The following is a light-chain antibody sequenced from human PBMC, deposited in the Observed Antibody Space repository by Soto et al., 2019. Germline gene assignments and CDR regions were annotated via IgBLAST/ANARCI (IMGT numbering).Light chain of an antibody. V-gene: IGKV3-11*01. CDR2: DAS. Sequence: EIVLTQSPATLSLSPGERATLSCRASQTVSSYLAWYQQKPGQAPRLLIYDASNRATGIPARFSGSGSGTDFTLSIRSLEAEDVAVYYCQQRSNWPTFGQGTQVEIK. CDR3: QQRSNWPT. CDR1: QTVSSY. J-gene: IGKJ1*01.